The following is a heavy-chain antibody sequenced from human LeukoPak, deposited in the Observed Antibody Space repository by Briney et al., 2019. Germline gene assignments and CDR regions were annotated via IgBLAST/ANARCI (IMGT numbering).Heavy chain of an antibody. D-gene: IGHD5-24*01. J-gene: IGHJ4*02. CDR2: ISGSGGST. Sequence: GGSLRLSCAASGFTFSSYAMSWVCQAPGKGLEWVSAISGSGGSTYYADSVKGRFTTSRDNSKNTLYLQMNSLRAEDTAVYYCAKDTEGDGYNSGDWGQGTLVTVSS. CDR1: GFTFSSYA. CDR3: AKDTEGDGYNSGD. V-gene: IGHV3-23*01.